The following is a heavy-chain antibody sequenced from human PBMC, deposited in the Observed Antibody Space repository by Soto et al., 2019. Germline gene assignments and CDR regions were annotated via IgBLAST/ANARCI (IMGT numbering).Heavy chain of an antibody. D-gene: IGHD3-22*01. Sequence: SETLSLTCAVSGGSISSSNWWSWVRQPPGKGLEWIGEIYHSGSTNYNPSLKSRVTISVDKSKNQFSLKLSSVTAADTAVYYCATSVTMIVVVTTGADAFDIWGQGTMVTVSS. V-gene: IGHV4-4*02. CDR3: ATSVTMIVVVTTGADAFDI. CDR2: IYHSGST. J-gene: IGHJ3*02. CDR1: GGSISSSNW.